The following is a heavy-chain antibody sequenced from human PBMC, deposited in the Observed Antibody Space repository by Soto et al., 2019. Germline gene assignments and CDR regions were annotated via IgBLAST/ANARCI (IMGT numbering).Heavy chain of an antibody. V-gene: IGHV3-23*01. Sequence: PGGSLRLSCVASGLTFNIYAMTWVRQAPGKGLEWVSTTGATGRTTYYADSVKGRFTVSRDNSKNTLDLHMSSLRAEDTAVYYCATVHNTSRSFDYWGQGTLVTVSS. CDR3: ATVHNTSRSFDY. CDR1: GLTFNIYA. CDR2: TGATGRTT. J-gene: IGHJ4*02. D-gene: IGHD1-20*01.